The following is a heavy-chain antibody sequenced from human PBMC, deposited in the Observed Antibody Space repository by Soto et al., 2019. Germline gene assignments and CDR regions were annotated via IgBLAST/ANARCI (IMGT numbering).Heavy chain of an antibody. V-gene: IGHV4-59*01. CDR3: ARDRRTYYDSHYYSYGMDV. D-gene: IGHD3-22*01. CDR2: IYYSGST. J-gene: IGHJ6*02. CDR1: GGSISSYY. Sequence: NPSETLSLTCTVSGGSISSYYWSWIRQPPGKGLEWIGYIYYSGSTNYNPSLKSRVTISVDTSKNQFSLKLSSVTAADTAVYYCARDRRTYYDSHYYSYGMDVWGQGTTVTVSS.